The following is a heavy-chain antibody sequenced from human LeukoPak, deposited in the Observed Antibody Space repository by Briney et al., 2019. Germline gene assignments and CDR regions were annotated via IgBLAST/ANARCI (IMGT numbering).Heavy chain of an antibody. V-gene: IGHV3-53*01. CDR1: GFTVSTNY. J-gene: IGHJ4*02. D-gene: IGHD6-19*01. CDR3: ARLSVGGWYGY. CDR2: VYSGGSS. Sequence: GGSLRLSCAASGFTVSTNYMSWVRQAPGKGLEWVSIVYSGGSSYYADSVKGRFTISRDNSKNTLYLRMNSLRAEDTAVYYCARLSVGGWYGYWGQGTLVTVSS.